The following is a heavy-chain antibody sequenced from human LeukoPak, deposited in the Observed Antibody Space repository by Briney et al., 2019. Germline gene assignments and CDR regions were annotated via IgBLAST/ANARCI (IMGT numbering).Heavy chain of an antibody. Sequence: QPGGSLRLSCAASGFTFSTYAMRWVRQGPGKGLEWVSVISGTGYTTFYGDSVKGRFTISRDNSKNTLYLQVSSLRADDTAVYYCARRTYDSTGHDVFDIWGQGTMVTVSS. CDR3: ARRTYDSTGHDVFDI. J-gene: IGHJ3*02. V-gene: IGHV3-23*01. CDR1: GFTFSTYA. D-gene: IGHD3-22*01. CDR2: ISGTGYTT.